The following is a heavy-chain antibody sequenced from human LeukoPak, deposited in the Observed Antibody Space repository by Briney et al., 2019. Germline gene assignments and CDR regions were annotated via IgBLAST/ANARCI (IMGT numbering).Heavy chain of an antibody. V-gene: IGHV1-69*05. CDR3: ARSMEIDYDLGFNP. CDR2: IIPIFGTA. J-gene: IGHJ5*02. D-gene: IGHD3-22*01. Sequence: GASVKVSCKASGGTFSSYAISWVRQAPGQGLEWMGGIIPIFGTANYAQKFQGRVTITTDESTSTAYMELSSLRSEDTAVYYCARSMEIDYDLGFNPWGQGTLVTVSS. CDR1: GGTFSSYA.